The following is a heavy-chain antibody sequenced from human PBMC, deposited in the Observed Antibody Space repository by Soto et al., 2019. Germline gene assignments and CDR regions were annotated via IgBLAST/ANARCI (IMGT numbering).Heavy chain of an antibody. D-gene: IGHD5-18*01. Sequence: QVQLVESGGGVVQPGRSLRLSCAASGFTFSSYAVHWVRQAPGKGLEWVAIIWYDGSNKHYADSVKGRFTISRDNSKNTLYLQMNSLRAEDTAMYYCARDSLNGFSYGYVSWDFDLWGRGTLVTVSS. CDR1: GFTFSSYA. J-gene: IGHJ2*01. V-gene: IGHV3-33*01. CDR2: IWYDGSNK. CDR3: ARDSLNGFSYGYVSWDFDL.